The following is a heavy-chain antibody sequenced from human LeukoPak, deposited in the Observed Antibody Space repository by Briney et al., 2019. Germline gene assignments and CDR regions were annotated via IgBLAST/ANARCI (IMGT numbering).Heavy chain of an antibody. V-gene: IGHV4-39*07. CDR1: GGSISSSSYY. Sequence: SETLSLTCTVSGGSISSSSYYWGWIRQPPGKGLEWIGSIYYSGSTYYNPSLKSRVTISVDTSKNQFSLKLSSVTAADTAVYYCARVGDSSGYYPLDYWGQGTLVTVSS. CDR2: IYYSGST. J-gene: IGHJ4*02. CDR3: ARVGDSSGYYPLDY. D-gene: IGHD3-22*01.